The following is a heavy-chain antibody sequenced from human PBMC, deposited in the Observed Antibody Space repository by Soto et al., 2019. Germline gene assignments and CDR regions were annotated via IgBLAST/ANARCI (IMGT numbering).Heavy chain of an antibody. CDR1: GGSISSSSYY. Sequence: PSETLSLTCTVSGGSISSSSYYWGWIRQPPGKGLEWIGSIYYSGSTYYNPSLKSRVTISVDTSKNQFSLKLSSVTAADTAVYYCARGGYDSRVDYYYYRMDVWGQGTTVTVSS. V-gene: IGHV4-39*01. CDR3: ARGGYDSRVDYYYYRMDV. CDR2: IYYSGST. J-gene: IGHJ6*02. D-gene: IGHD5-12*01.